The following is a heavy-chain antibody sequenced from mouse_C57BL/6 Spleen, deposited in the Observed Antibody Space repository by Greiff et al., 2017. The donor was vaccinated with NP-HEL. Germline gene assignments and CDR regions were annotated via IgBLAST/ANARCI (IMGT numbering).Heavy chain of an antibody. Sequence: VQLQQPGAELVRPGSSVKLSCKASGYTFTSYWMHWVKQRPIQGLEWIGNIDPSDSETHYNQKFKDKATLTVDKSSSTAYMQLSSRTSEDSAVYYCASGYDYGDYWGQGTTLTVSS. CDR3: ASGYDYGDY. D-gene: IGHD2-4*01. CDR2: IDPSDSET. CDR1: GYTFTSYW. V-gene: IGHV1-52*01. J-gene: IGHJ2*01.